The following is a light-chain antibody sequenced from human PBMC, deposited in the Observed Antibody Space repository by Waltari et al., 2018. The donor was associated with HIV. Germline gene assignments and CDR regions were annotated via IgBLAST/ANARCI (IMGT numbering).Light chain of an antibody. CDR2: GAY. J-gene: IGKJ3*01. CDR1: HSINTF. CDR3: LQGYISPLT. V-gene: IGKV1-39*01. Sequence: DIEMTQSPSSLSASVGDRVNVTCRTSHSINTFLNWYQMKPGKVPRLLIYGAYRLESGVPSRFSATGSGTDFSLTISSLQPEDFATYYCLQGYISPLTFGPGTKVDIK.